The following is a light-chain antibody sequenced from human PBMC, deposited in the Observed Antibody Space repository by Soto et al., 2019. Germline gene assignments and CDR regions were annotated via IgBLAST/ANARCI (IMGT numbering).Light chain of an antibody. V-gene: IGKV1-27*01. CDR1: QDIGSF. Sequence: DIPMTQSPSSLSASVGDRVTITCRATQDIGSFLTWNQQRPGKVPKVIIFSASSLFSGAPSRFSGSGSGTDFTVTISNLQPYDVATYYLLTYDSAAFSFGPGTRMDIK. CDR2: SAS. J-gene: IGKJ3*01. CDR3: LTYDSAAFS.